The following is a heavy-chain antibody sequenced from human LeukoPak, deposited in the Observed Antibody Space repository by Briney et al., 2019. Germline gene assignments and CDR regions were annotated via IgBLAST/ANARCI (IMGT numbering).Heavy chain of an antibody. J-gene: IGHJ4*02. CDR1: GFTFTTSW. CDR2: IQPGNPEI. D-gene: IGHD3-22*01. V-gene: IGHV5-51*01. Sequence: PGESLKISCQGSGFTFTTSWVGWVRQLPGKGLEWVGNIQPGNPEIRYSPSFQGQVTLSADKSISTAYLQWSSLKASDTAMYYCARRHYYYDRSGFYYYFDTWGQGTQVTVTS. CDR3: ARRHYYYDRSGFYYYFDT.